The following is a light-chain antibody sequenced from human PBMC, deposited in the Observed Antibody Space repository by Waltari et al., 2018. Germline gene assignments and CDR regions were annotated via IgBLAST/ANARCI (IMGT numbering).Light chain of an antibody. Sequence: DIQMTQSPSSLSASVGARVTITCRASQSISSYLNWYQQKPGKAPKLLIYAASSLQSGVPSRFSGSGSGTDFTLTISSLQPEDFATYYCQQSYSTPPETFGQGTKVEIK. CDR1: QSISSY. CDR2: AAS. J-gene: IGKJ1*01. V-gene: IGKV1-39*01. CDR3: QQSYSTPPET.